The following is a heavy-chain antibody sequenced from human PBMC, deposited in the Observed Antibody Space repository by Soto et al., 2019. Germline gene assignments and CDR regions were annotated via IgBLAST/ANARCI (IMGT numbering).Heavy chain of an antibody. CDR1: GFNFGAFG. J-gene: IGHJ5*02. D-gene: IGHD3-16*01. CDR2: ITLSSSYI. V-gene: IGHV3-21*01. CDR3: ARDMKSVRFWGTNGFDP. Sequence: XGSLRLSCGASGFNFGAFGMNWVRQAPGKGLEWVSSITLSSSYIYYADSVKGRFTVSRDNAKNSLYLDMKRLTVDDTAVYYCARDMKSVRFWGTNGFDPWGQGTLVTVSS.